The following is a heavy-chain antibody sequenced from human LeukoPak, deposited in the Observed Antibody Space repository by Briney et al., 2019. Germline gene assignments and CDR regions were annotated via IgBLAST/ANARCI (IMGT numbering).Heavy chain of an antibody. Sequence: QSGGSLRLSCAAYGFTFSNYAMTWVRQAPGKGLEWVSYISSSSTVIYYADSVKGRFNINRDNGKSSLYLQLSSLRAEDTAVYYCARDSRQQLPHWGQGTLVTVSS. CDR1: GFTFSNYA. CDR2: ISSSSTVI. J-gene: IGHJ4*02. CDR3: ARDSRQQLPH. D-gene: IGHD6-13*01. V-gene: IGHV3-48*01.